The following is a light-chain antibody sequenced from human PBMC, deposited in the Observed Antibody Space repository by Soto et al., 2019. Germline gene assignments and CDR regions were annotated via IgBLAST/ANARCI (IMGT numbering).Light chain of an antibody. CDR2: GAS. J-gene: IGKJ3*01. CDR1: QSIASSY. V-gene: IGKV3-20*01. Sequence: EIVLTQSPGTLSLSPGERATLSCRARQSIASSYLAWFQQKPGQAPRLLIYGASSRATGIPDRFSGSGSRTDFTLTITRLEPEDFAVYYCQQYGSSPRFTFGPGTKVDIK. CDR3: QQYGSSPRFT.